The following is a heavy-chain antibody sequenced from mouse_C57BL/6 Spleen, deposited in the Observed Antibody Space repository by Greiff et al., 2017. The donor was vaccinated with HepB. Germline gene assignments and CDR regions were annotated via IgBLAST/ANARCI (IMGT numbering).Heavy chain of an antibody. CDR3: ARLPLYYRSSYYAMDY. CDR2: IYPGDGDT. CDR1: GYAFSSYW. Sequence: VQLQESGAELVKPGASVKISCKASGYAFSSYWMNWVKQRPGKGLEWIGQIYPGDGDTNYNGKFKGKATLTADKSSSTAYMQLSSLTSEDSAVYFCARLPLYYRSSYYAMDYWGQGTSVTVSS. J-gene: IGHJ4*01. D-gene: IGHD1-1*01. V-gene: IGHV1-80*01.